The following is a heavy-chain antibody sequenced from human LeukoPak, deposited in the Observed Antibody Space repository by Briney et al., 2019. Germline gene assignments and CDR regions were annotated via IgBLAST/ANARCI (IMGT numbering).Heavy chain of an antibody. CDR1: GGTFSSYA. CDR2: IIPIFGTA. V-gene: IGHV1-69*13. D-gene: IGHD3-3*01. CDR3: AMYDFWSGYYFKASRGYYFDY. Sequence: ASVKVSCKASGGTFSSYAISWVRQAPGQGLEWMGGIIPIFGTANYAQKFQGRVTITADESTSTAYMELSSLRSEDTAVYYCAMYDFWSGYYFKASRGYYFDYWGQGTLVTVSS. J-gene: IGHJ4*02.